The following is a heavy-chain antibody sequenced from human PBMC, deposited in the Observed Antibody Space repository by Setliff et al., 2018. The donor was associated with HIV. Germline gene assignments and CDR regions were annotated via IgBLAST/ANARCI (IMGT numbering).Heavy chain of an antibody. Sequence: PSETLSLTCAVYGGSFSGYHWNWIRQFPGKGLEWIGEINHTGNTQYNPSLKSRVTMSEETSKNQFSLKLKSVTAADTAIYFCARGKGGLVGPAEFDYWSPGTLVTVSS. CDR1: GGSFSGYH. D-gene: IGHD1-26*01. CDR3: ARGKGGLVGPAEFDY. J-gene: IGHJ4*02. CDR2: INHTGNT. V-gene: IGHV4-34*01.